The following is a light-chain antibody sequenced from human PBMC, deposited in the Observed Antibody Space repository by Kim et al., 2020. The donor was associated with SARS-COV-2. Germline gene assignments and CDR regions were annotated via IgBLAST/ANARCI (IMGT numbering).Light chain of an antibody. CDR3: ATWDDSLHGVV. Sequence: QAVVTQPPSASGTPGQRVAISCTGSSTNIGINVVHWYQQLPGTAPKLLIFNNNQRPSGVPDRFSGYKSGTSASLAISGLQSEDEADYYCATWDDSLHGVVFGGGTQLTVL. CDR1: STNIGINV. J-gene: IGLJ2*01. V-gene: IGLV1-44*01. CDR2: NNN.